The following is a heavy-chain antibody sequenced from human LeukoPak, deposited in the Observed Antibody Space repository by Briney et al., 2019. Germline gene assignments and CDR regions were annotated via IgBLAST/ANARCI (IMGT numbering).Heavy chain of an antibody. CDR3: ARDQLGDAFDI. CDR1: GGSFSGYY. D-gene: IGHD3-16*01. CDR2: IYTSGST. Sequence: PSETLSLTCAVYGGSFSGYYWSWIRQPAGKGLEWIGRIYTSGSTNYNPSLKSRVTMSVDTSKNQFSLRLSSVTVADTAIYYCARDQLGDAFDIWGQGTMVTVSS. J-gene: IGHJ3*02. V-gene: IGHV4-4*07.